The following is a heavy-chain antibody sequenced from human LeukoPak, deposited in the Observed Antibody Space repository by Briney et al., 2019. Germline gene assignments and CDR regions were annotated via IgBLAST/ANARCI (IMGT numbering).Heavy chain of an antibody. V-gene: IGHV3-48*03. J-gene: IGHJ2*01. CDR2: ISIIDTNI. Sequence: TGLRQPPGKGLEWISYISIIDTNIYYADSVKCRFTISRDNAKNSLYLQMNSLRGEDTVVYYCARWGSRGGNYNACDLWAR. D-gene: IGHD4-23*01. CDR3: ARWGSRGGNYNACDL.